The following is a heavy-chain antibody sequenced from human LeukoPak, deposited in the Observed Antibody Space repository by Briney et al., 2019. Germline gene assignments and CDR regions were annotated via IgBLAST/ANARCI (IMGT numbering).Heavy chain of an antibody. Sequence: AASVKVSCKASGGTFSSYAISWVRQAPGQGLEWMGGIIPIFGTANCAQKFQGRVTITADESTSTAYMELSSLRSEDTAVYYCARGRLGILGNYDYVWGSYREYYFDYWGQGTLVTVSS. CDR3: ARGRLGILGNYDYVWGSYREYYFDY. CDR1: GGTFSSYA. CDR2: IIPIFGTA. J-gene: IGHJ4*02. D-gene: IGHD3-16*02. V-gene: IGHV1-69*13.